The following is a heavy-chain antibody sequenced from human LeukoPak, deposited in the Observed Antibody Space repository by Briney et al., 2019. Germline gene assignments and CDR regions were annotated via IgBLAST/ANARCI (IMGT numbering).Heavy chain of an antibody. CDR3: AKDPGSESNGPDY. J-gene: IGHJ4*02. CDR2: IRYDGSNK. CDR1: GFTFSSYG. V-gene: IGHV3-30*02. Sequence: GGSLRLSCAASGFTFSSYGMHWVRQAPGKGLEWVAFIRYDGSNKYYADSVKGRFTISRDNSKNTLYLQMNSLGAEDTAVYYCAKDPGSESNGPDYWGQGTLVTVSS.